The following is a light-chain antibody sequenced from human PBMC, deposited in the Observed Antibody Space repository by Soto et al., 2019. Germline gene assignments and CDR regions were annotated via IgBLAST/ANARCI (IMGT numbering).Light chain of an antibody. Sequence: VLPQSPVTLSLSPGERATLSCRASQSFRGLLAWYQQKPGQAPRLLIYDAYNRATGIPPRFSGSGSGTDFTPTISSLEPEDSAVYYCQQRHMWPITCGQGTRLEIK. CDR2: DAY. CDR3: QQRHMWPIT. V-gene: IGKV3-11*01. J-gene: IGKJ5*01. CDR1: QSFRGL.